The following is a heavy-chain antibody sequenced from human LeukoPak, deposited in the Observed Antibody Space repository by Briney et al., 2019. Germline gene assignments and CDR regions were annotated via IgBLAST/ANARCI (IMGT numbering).Heavy chain of an antibody. V-gene: IGHV4-39*01. J-gene: IGHJ4*02. Sequence: SETLSPTCVVSGGSIITNDYWWGWIRQPPGKGLEWIGTIDHAGTTFYNVSLKSRVTISVDTPNNQFSLRLNSVGAADTAVYYCARHLLWFGELSYFDYWGQGTLVTVSS. CDR3: ARHLLWFGELSYFDY. CDR1: GGSIITNDYW. CDR2: IDHAGTT. D-gene: IGHD3-10*01.